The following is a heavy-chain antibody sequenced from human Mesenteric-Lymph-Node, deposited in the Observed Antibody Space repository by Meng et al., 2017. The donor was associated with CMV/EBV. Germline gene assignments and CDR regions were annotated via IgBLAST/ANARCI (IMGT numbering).Heavy chain of an antibody. V-gene: IGHV3-23*01. Sequence: GGSLRLSCAASGFTSGSYAMTWVRQAPGKGLEWVSAISRSAGSTYYADSVKGRFTISRDNSKNTLYLQMNSLRAEDTAVYYCARAERYPLDYWGQGTLVTVSS. CDR2: ISRSAGST. CDR3: ARAERYPLDY. D-gene: IGHD1-26*01. J-gene: IGHJ4*02. CDR1: GFTSGSYA.